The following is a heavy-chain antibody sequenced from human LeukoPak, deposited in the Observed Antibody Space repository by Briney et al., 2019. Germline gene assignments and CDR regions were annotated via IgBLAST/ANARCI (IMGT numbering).Heavy chain of an antibody. V-gene: IGHV3-30-3*01. Sequence: PGGSLRLSCAASGFTFSSYWMSWVRQAPGKGLEWVAVISYDGSNKYYADSVKGRFTISRDNSKNTLYLQMNSLRAEDTAVYYCARDYGYRSSSYLDYWGQGTLVTVSS. D-gene: IGHD6-6*01. CDR2: ISYDGSNK. CDR1: GFTFSSYW. J-gene: IGHJ4*02. CDR3: ARDYGYRSSSYLDY.